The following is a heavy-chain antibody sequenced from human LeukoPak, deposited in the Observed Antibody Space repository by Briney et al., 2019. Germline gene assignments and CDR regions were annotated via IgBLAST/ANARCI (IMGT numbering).Heavy chain of an antibody. V-gene: IGHV3-48*02. Sequence: PGGSLRLSCATSGFTFSSYSMSWVRQAPGKGLEWISYIRSRSRAIYYADSVKGRFAISRDNAKNSLFLQMNSLREEDTAVYFCARKLALWGQGTLVTVSS. CDR1: GFTFSSYS. CDR3: ARKLAL. J-gene: IGHJ4*02. CDR2: IRSRSRAI.